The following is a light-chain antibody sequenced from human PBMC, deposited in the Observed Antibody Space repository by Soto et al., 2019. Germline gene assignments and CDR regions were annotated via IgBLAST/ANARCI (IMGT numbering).Light chain of an antibody. CDR1: NSDVGIYDF. CDR3: ISYTSDDVRHV. CDR2: EVS. J-gene: IGLJ1*01. Sequence: QSVLTQPASVSGTPGQSITISCTGSNSDVGIYDFVSWYQHHPGRAPKLIVSEVSHRPSGVSNRFSGSKSGNTASLTISGLQSEDEADYYCISYTSDDVRHVFGTGTKLTVL. V-gene: IGLV2-14*01.